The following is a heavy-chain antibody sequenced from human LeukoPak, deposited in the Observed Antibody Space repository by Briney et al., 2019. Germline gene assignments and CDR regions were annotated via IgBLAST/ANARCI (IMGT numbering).Heavy chain of an antibody. CDR3: ARERAGEGALDI. D-gene: IGHD3-10*01. V-gene: IGHV4-61*02. J-gene: IGHJ3*02. CDR2: VYTSGST. Sequence: TLSLTCTVSGASISSGSYFWSWIRQPAGEGLEWIGRVYTSGSTNYNPPLRSRVTISLDTSKNQFSLRLSSVTAADTAVYYCARERAGEGALDIWGQETLVTVSS. CDR1: GASISSGSYF.